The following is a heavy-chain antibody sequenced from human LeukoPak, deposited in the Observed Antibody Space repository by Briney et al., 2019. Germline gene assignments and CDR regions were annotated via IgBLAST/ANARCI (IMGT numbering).Heavy chain of an antibody. V-gene: IGHV4-4*02. Sequence: PSETLSLPCDVSGGSISSTNWWGWVRQPPGQGLEWIGEISLTGETNYNPSLNGRVTMSLDKSRNQLSLKLTSVTAADTAIYYCSRESGAFCPFGYWGQGTLVIVPS. CDR1: GGSISSTNW. CDR2: ISLTGET. D-gene: IGHD1-26*01. CDR3: SRESGAFCPFGY. J-gene: IGHJ4*02.